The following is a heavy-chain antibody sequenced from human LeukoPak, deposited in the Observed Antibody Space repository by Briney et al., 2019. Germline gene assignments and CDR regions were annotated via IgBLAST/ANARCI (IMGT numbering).Heavy chain of an antibody. CDR2: ISSSSSYI. D-gene: IGHD3-16*01. J-gene: IGHJ4*02. CDR3: ATLGGNDY. V-gene: IGHV3-21*01. CDR1: GFTFSSYS. Sequence: EGSLRLSCAASGFTFSSYSMNWVRQAPGKGLEWVSSISSSSSYIYYADSVKGRFTISRDNAKNSLYLQMNSLRSEDTEVYYCATLGGNDYWGQGTLVTVSS.